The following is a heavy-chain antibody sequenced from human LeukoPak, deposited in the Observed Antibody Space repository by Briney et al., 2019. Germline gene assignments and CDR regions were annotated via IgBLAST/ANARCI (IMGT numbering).Heavy chain of an antibody. CDR1: GYTFTSYG. CDR3: ARIFVDSSGSFYYWFDP. J-gene: IGHJ5*02. V-gene: IGHV1-8*02. Sequence: GASVKVSCKASGYTFTSYGISWVRQAPGQGLEWMGWMNPNSGNAGYAQKFQGRVTMTRNTSITTAYMELSSLRSEDTAVYYCARIFVDSSGSFYYWFDPWGQGTLVTVSS. D-gene: IGHD3-22*01. CDR2: MNPNSGNA.